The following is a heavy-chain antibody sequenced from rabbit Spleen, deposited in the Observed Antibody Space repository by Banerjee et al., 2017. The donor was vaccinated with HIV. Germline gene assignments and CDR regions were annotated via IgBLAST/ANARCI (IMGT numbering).Heavy chain of an antibody. Sequence: QSLEESGGDLVKPGASLTLTCTASGFSVSSRYYMCWVRQAPGKGLEWIGCIYAGNDGTTDYASWAEGRFTISKTSSTTVTLQMTSLTAADTATYFCARETSSGWGVVSYYFSLWGPGTLVPVS. CDR3: ARETSSGWGVVSYYFSL. CDR1: GFSVSSRYY. J-gene: IGHJ4*01. CDR2: IYAGNDGTT. V-gene: IGHV1S40*01. D-gene: IGHD4-1*01.